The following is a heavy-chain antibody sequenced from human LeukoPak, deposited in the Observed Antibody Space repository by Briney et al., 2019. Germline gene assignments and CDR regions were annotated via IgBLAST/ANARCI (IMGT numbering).Heavy chain of an antibody. CDR2: IYYNGNT. Sequence: KPSETLSLTCTVSGASISSYYWSWIWQPPGKGLEWIGYIYYNGNTIYSDSLRSRVTISADTSKNQFSLRLTSVTAADTARYFCASLQAHGGNYIEHWGQGILVTVSS. V-gene: IGHV4-59*08. J-gene: IGHJ1*01. CDR1: GASISSYY. CDR3: ASLQAHGGNYIEH. D-gene: IGHD4-23*01.